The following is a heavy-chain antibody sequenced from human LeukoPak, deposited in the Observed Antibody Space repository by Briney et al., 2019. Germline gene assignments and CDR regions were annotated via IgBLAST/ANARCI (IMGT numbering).Heavy chain of an antibody. CDR1: GFTFDDYA. J-gene: IGHJ6*03. CDR2: ISWNSGSI. Sequence: GGSLRLSCAASGFTFDDYAMHWVRQAPGKGLEWVSGISWNSGSIGYADSVKGRFTISRDNAKNSLYLQMNSLRAEDMALYYCAKSYGAYYYYMDVWGKGTTVTVSS. CDR3: AKSYGAYYYYMDV. V-gene: IGHV3-9*03. D-gene: IGHD5-18*01.